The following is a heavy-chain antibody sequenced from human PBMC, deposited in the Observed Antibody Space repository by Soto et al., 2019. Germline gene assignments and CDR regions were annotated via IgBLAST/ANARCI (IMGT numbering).Heavy chain of an antibody. CDR1: GGSISSYY. V-gene: IGHV4-59*01. CDR3: ARGGGGYYYYGMDV. J-gene: IGHJ6*02. Sequence: PSETLSLTCTVSGGSISSYYWSWIRQPPGKGLEWIGYIYYSGSTNYNPSPKRRLTLPVDTSKDQSSLKLSSVTAGEAAVYYCARGGGGYYYYGMDVWGQGTTVTVSS. D-gene: IGHD3-16*01. CDR2: IYYSGST.